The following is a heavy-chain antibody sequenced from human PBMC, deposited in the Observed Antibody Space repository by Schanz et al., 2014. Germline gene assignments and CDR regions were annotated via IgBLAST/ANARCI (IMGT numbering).Heavy chain of an antibody. D-gene: IGHD3-9*01. CDR2: SRNKGHSYTS. CDR3: ARRNFYDKSAAFDY. J-gene: IGHJ4*02. Sequence: EVKLLESGGHLVQPGGSLRLSCAASGFTFSDHFMDWVRQAPGKGLEWVGHSRNKGHSYTSEYAASVKGRFTISRDESESSLYLQMDSLKTEDTAVYYCARRNFYDKSAAFDYWGQGSLVTVSS. CDR1: GFTFSDHF. V-gene: IGHV3-72*01.